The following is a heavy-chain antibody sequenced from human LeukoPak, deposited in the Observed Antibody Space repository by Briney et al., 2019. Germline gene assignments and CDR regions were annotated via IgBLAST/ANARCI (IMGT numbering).Heavy chain of an antibody. CDR2: ISGGGGST. CDR1: GFTFSSYA. D-gene: IGHD3-10*01. V-gene: IGHV3-23*01. CDR3: AKWGLLWFGELGGLDY. Sequence: GGSLRLSCAASGFTFSSYAMSWVRQAPGKGLEWVSAISGGGGSTYYADSVKGRFTISRDNSKNTLYLQMNSLRAEDTAVYYCAKWGLLWFGELGGLDYWGQGALVTVSS. J-gene: IGHJ4*02.